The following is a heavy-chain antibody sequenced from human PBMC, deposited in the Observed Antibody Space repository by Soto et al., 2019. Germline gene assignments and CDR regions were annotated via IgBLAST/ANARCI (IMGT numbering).Heavy chain of an antibody. CDR2: ISYSGNT. J-gene: IGHJ4*02. D-gene: IGHD2-15*01. V-gene: IGHV4-59*01. CDR1: GGSIISGY. CDR3: AGLRGYAGSPIDY. Sequence: SETLSLTCTVSGGSIISGYWSWIRQPPGKGLERIGYISYSGNTNYNPSLKSRVTMSVDTPKNQFSLRLSSVTTADTAVYYCAGLRGYAGSPIDYWGQGTLVTVSS.